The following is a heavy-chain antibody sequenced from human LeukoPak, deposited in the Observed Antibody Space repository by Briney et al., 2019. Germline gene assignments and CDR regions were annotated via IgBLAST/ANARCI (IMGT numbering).Heavy chain of an antibody. J-gene: IGHJ5*02. V-gene: IGHV3-21*06. CDR2: ISRSSSYI. CDR3: ARATTYYYDSSGHYYWFDP. Sequence: GGSLRLSCAASGFTFTRFNMNWVRQAPGKGLEWVSSISRSSSYIYYADSVKGRFTISRDNAKNSLYLQMNSLRAEDTAVYYCARATTYYYDSSGHYYWFDPWGQGTLVTVSS. D-gene: IGHD3-22*01. CDR1: GFTFTRFN.